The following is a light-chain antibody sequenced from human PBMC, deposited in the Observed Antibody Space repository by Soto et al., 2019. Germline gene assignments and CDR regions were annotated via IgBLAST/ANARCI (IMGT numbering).Light chain of an antibody. Sequence: QSALTQPASVSGSPGQSITISCTGTSSVVGSYNLVSWYQQNPGKAPKLLIYEVSKRPSGVSNRFSGSKSGNTASLTISGLQAEDEADYYCCSYAGSSTYVFGTGTKVTVL. CDR3: CSYAGSSTYV. J-gene: IGLJ1*01. CDR2: EVS. CDR1: SSVVGSYNL. V-gene: IGLV2-23*02.